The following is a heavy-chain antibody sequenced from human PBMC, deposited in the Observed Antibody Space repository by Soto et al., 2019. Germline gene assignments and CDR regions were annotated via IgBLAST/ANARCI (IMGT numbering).Heavy chain of an antibody. CDR2: INPDGSST. CDR3: GRGGSDSPRGMDV. CDR1: GFTFSPYW. Sequence: EVHLAESGGGLVQPGGSLRLSCAASGFTFSPYWMHWVRQAPGKGLVWVSRINPDGSSTDYADSVKGRFTISRDNAKNTLYLQMNSLRAEDTAVYDCGRGGSDSPRGMDVWGQGTTVTVSS. J-gene: IGHJ6*02. V-gene: IGHV3-74*01. D-gene: IGHD6-19*01.